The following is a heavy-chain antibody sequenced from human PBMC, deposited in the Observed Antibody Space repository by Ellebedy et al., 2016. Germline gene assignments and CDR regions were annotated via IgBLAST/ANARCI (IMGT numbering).Heavy chain of an antibody. V-gene: IGHV4-61*03. Sequence: SETLSLXXTVPGGSVNTDYYYWSWIRQPPGKGLEWIGYIFDIESSNDNPSLKSRVTISVDASRKNFSLKLRSVTAADTAVYYCARAPPIWHLNNGMDVWGQGTTVTVSS. J-gene: IGHJ6*02. CDR2: IFDIESS. CDR3: ARAPPIWHLNNGMDV. D-gene: IGHD1/OR15-1a*01. CDR1: GGSVNTDYYY.